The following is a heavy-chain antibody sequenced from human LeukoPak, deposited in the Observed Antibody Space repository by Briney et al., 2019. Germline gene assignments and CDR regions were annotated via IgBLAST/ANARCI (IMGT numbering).Heavy chain of an antibody. CDR2: INHSEST. D-gene: IGHD6-13*01. CDR1: GGSFSGYY. CDR3: ARGGIAEAEGASVD. Sequence: KPSETLSLTCAVYGGSFSGYYWSWLRQPPGKGLEWIAEINHSESTNYNPSLKSRVTISVDTSKSPFSLKLSSVTAADTSVYYCARGGIAEAEGASVDWGQGTLVTVCS. V-gene: IGHV4-34*01. J-gene: IGHJ4*02.